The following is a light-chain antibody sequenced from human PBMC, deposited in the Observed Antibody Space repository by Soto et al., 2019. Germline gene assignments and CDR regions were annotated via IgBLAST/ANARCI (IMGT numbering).Light chain of an antibody. V-gene: IGKV1-17*03. Sequence: DIQMTQSPSAMSASVGDRVTFTCRASQGIANYLAWFQQKPGKVPKRLIYAAFNLQSGVPSRFSGTGSGTEFTLTINGMQPEDFENYYCLQHNTYPLTFGGGTKVEIK. CDR3: LQHNTYPLT. J-gene: IGKJ4*01. CDR1: QGIANY. CDR2: AAF.